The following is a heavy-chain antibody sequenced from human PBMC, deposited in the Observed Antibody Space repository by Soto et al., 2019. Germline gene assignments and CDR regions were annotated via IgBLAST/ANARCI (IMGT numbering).Heavy chain of an antibody. CDR1: GFTFSSYA. CDR2: ISGSGGST. Sequence: GGSLRLSCAASGFTFSSYAMSWVRQAPGKGLEWVSAISGSGGSTYYADSVKGRFTISRDNSKNTLYLQMNSLRAEDTAVYYCAKASLAYYYSSGYYFGSWFDPWGQGTLVTVSS. D-gene: IGHD3-22*01. J-gene: IGHJ5*02. CDR3: AKASLAYYYSSGYYFGSWFDP. V-gene: IGHV3-23*01.